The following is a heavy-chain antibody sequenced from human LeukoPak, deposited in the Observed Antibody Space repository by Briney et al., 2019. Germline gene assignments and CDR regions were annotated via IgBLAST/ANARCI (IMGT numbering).Heavy chain of an antibody. D-gene: IGHD6-13*01. V-gene: IGHV4-59*01. CDR3: ARHQAEAGFRGDFDY. CDR1: GGSISTYY. CDR2: IYYTGST. Sequence: PSETLSLTCAVSGGSISTYYWSWIRQPPGKGLEWIGYIYYTGSTNYNPSLKSRVTISVDTSKNQFSLKLSSVTAADAAVYYCARHQAEAGFRGDFDYWGQGTLVTVS. J-gene: IGHJ4*02.